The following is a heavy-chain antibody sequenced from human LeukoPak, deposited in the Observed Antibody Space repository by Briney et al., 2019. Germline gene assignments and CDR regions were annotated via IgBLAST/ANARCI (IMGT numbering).Heavy chain of an antibody. CDR1: GFTFSNAW. V-gene: IGHV3-15*01. CDR2: IKSKTDGRTT. Sequence: PGGSLRLSCVASGFTFSNAWMNWVRQAPGKGLEWVGRIKSKTDGRTTDYAAPVKGRFTISRDGSKNTLYLQMNSLKTEDTAVYYCTTLRGYCSGGSCPPAYYGMDVWGQGTTVTVSS. D-gene: IGHD2-15*01. CDR3: TTLRGYCSGGSCPPAYYGMDV. J-gene: IGHJ6*02.